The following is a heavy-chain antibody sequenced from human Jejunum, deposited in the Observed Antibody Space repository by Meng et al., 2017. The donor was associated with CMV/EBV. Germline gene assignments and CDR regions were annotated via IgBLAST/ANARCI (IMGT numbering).Heavy chain of an antibody. Sequence: LSCTVSEFTFSSYWMSWVRQVPGKGLEWVDNIKQDGSERYYVESVKGRFTISRNNARNSLFLQMDGLRAEDTAVYYCTTWRTPGYWGQGTLVTVSS. D-gene: IGHD1-14*01. CDR1: EFTFSSYW. V-gene: IGHV3-7*01. CDR2: IKQDGSER. J-gene: IGHJ4*02. CDR3: TTWRTPGY.